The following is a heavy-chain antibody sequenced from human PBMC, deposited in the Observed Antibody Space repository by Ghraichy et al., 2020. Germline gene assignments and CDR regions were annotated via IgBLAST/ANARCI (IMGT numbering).Heavy chain of an antibody. Sequence: GESLNISCKGSGYSFTSYWIGWVRQMPGKGLEWMGVIYPGDSDTRYSPSFQGQVTISADQSISTAYLQWSSLKASDTAMYYCARLPDTMVQGAPDYWGQGTLVTVSS. V-gene: IGHV5-51*01. CDR3: ARLPDTMVQGAPDY. J-gene: IGHJ4*02. CDR1: GYSFTSYW. CDR2: IYPGDSDT. D-gene: IGHD3-10*01.